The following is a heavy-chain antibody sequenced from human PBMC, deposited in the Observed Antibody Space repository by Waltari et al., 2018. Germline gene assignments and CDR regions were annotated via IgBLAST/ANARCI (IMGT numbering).Heavy chain of an antibody. D-gene: IGHD3-10*01. V-gene: IGHV3-33*01. Sequence: QVQLVESGGGVAQPGRARRLSCAASGFTFSSYGMHWVRQAPGKGREWVAVIWYDGSNKSYADSVKGRFTISRDNSKNTLYLQMNSLRAEDTAVYYCMCFGESFDHWGQGILVTVSS. J-gene: IGHJ4*02. CDR2: IWYDGSNK. CDR3: MCFGESFDH. CDR1: GFTFSSYG.